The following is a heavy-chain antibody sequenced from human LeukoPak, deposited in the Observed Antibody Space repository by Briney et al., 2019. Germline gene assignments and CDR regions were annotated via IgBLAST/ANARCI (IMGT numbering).Heavy chain of an antibody. Sequence: SETLSLTCTVSGGSISSSSDYWGWIRQPPGKGLEWIGSISYSGSTYYNPSLRSRATISVATSKNQFSLKLSSVTAADTAVYYCARRGNDYGDYVGFDYWGQGTLVTVSS. D-gene: IGHD4-17*01. J-gene: IGHJ4*02. V-gene: IGHV4-39*01. CDR2: ISYSGST. CDR1: GGSISSSSDY. CDR3: ARRGNDYGDYVGFDY.